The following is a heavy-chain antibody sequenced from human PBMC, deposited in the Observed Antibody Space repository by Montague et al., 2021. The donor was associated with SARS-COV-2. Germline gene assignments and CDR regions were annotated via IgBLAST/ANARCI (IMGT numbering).Heavy chain of an antibody. CDR1: GFTFSSYS. Sequence: SLRLSCAASGFTFSSYSVNWVRQAPGKGLEWISYISSSTNIIYYADSVKGRFTISRDNARNSLYLQMNSLRVDDTAVYYCAKDLVLRAARPDALDVWAKGQRSPSLQ. V-gene: IGHV3-48*04. J-gene: IGHJ3*01. CDR2: ISSSTNII. CDR3: AKDLVLRAARPDALDV. D-gene: IGHD6-6*01.